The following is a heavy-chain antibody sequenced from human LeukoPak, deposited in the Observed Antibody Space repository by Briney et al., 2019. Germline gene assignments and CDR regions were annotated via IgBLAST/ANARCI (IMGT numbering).Heavy chain of an antibody. CDR3: ARDGGYDFWSGSLADV. CDR2: IYYSGGT. D-gene: IGHD3-3*01. CDR1: GFTFTSYA. Sequence: GSLRLSCAASGFTFTSYAMSWVRQAPGKGLEWIGYIYYSGGTNYNPSLKSRVTISVDTSKNQFSLKLSSVTAADTAVYYCARDGGYDFWSGSLADVWGQGTTVTVSS. V-gene: IGHV4-59*01. J-gene: IGHJ6*02.